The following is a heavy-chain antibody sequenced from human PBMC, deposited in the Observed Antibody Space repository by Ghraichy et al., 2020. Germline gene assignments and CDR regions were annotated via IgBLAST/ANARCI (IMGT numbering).Heavy chain of an antibody. Sequence: ASVKVSCKTSGFTFTGSFLHWVRQAPGQGLEWLGWINLNSGGTNFPQKFQGRVTMTRDKSVNTTYMELSRLRSDDTAIYYCARDFCSGDRCYFDYWGQGTLVTVSS. CDR2: INLNSGGT. J-gene: IGHJ4*02. D-gene: IGHD2-8*02. V-gene: IGHV1-2*02. CDR3: ARDFCSGDRCYFDY. CDR1: GFTFTGSF.